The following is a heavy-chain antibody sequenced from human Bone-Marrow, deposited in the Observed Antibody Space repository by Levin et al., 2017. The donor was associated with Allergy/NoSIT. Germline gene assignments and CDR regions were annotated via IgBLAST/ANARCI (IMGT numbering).Heavy chain of an antibody. Sequence: PGGSLRLSCAASGFTVSRNYMSWVRQAPGKGLEWVSVFYSGGITYYADSVKGRFTISRDNSKNTLYLQMNSLRAEDTAVYYCAKEVGLRVAGIYYDYGMDVWGQGTTVTVSS. D-gene: IGHD6-19*01. J-gene: IGHJ6*02. V-gene: IGHV3-53*01. CDR1: GFTVSRNY. CDR2: FYSGGIT. CDR3: AKEVGLRVAGIYYDYGMDV.